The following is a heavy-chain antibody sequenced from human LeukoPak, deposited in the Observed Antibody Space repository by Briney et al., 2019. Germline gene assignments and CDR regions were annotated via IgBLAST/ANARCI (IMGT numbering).Heavy chain of an antibody. V-gene: IGHV4-59*01. Sequence: TSETLSLTCTVSGGSISNYYWSWIRQPPGKGLEWIGYIYYSGTTNYNPSLKSRVTISVDTSKNQFSLKLNSVTAADTAVYYCARGVYIAAAQYGYWGQGALVTVSS. J-gene: IGHJ4*02. CDR1: GGSISNYY. CDR2: IYYSGTT. CDR3: ARGVYIAAAQYGY. D-gene: IGHD6-13*01.